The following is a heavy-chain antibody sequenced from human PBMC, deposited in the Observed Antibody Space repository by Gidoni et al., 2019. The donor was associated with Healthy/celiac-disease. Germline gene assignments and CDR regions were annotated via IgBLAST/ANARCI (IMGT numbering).Heavy chain of an antibody. V-gene: IGHV4-4*02. CDR3: ARGGHYDILTGYYMRGDFDY. D-gene: IGHD3-9*01. CDR1: GGSISISHW. J-gene: IGHJ4*02. Sequence: QVQLQESGPGLVKPSGTLSLTCAVSGGSISISHWWSWVRQPPGKGLEWIGEIYHSGSTNYNPSLKSRVTISVDKSKNQFSLKLSSVTAADTAVYYCARGGHYDILTGYYMRGDFDYWGQGTLVTVSS. CDR2: IYHSGST.